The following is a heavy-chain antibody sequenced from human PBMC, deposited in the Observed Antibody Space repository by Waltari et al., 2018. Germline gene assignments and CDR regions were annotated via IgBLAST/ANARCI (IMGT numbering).Heavy chain of an antibody. CDR3: ASPMIYDSSGYYRYYFDY. CDR2: IIPIFGTA. V-gene: IGHV1-69*01. Sequence: QVQLVQSGAEVKKPGSSVKLSCKASGGTFSSYAISWVRQAPGQGREWMGGIIPIFGTATYAQKFQGRVTITADESTSTAYMELSSLRSEDTAVYYCASPMIYDSSGYYRYYFDYWGQGTLVTVSS. J-gene: IGHJ4*02. CDR1: GGTFSSYA. D-gene: IGHD3-22*01.